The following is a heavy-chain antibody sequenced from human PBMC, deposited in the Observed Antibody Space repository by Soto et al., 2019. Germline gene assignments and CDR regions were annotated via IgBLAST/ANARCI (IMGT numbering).Heavy chain of an antibody. Sequence: SSQTLSLTYSVSGDAVSSSTFYWGCIRHAPGKGLEWIGSIYYSGSTSYNPSLRSRVTMSVAASKNQYSLRLRSVTAADTAVYYCATTTPLRGAMITNINFDFWGQGTPVTASS. V-gene: IGHV4-39*03. CDR1: GDAVSSSTFY. D-gene: IGHD3-10*01. CDR3: ATTTPLRGAMITNINFDF. J-gene: IGHJ4*02. CDR2: IYYSGST.